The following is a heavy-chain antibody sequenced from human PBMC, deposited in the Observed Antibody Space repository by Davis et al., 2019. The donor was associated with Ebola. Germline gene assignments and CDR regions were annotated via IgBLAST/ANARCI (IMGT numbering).Heavy chain of an antibody. D-gene: IGHD2-15*01. CDR1: GGSSSGYY. CDR2: INHSGST. V-gene: IGHV4-34*01. Sequence: MPSETLSLTCAVYGGSSSGYYWSWIRQPPGKGLEWIGEINHSGSTNYNPSLKSRVTISVDTSKNQFSLKLSSVTAADTAVYYCARGRIGCSGGSCFNWFDPWGQGTLVTVSS. J-gene: IGHJ5*02. CDR3: ARGRIGCSGGSCFNWFDP.